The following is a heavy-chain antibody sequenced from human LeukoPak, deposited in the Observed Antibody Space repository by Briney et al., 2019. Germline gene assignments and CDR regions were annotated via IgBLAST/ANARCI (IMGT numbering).Heavy chain of an antibody. D-gene: IGHD3-16*01. CDR3: AKDGGQGADY. V-gene: IGHV3-23*01. J-gene: IGHJ4*02. CDR2: ISGRDGST. CDR1: GFSFSSYA. Sequence: EGSLRLSCAASGFSFSSYAVSWVRQAPGKGLEWVSGISGRDGSTYYADSVKGRFTISRDISKNTLYLQMNSLRAEDMAVYYCAKDGGQGADYWGQGTLVTVSS.